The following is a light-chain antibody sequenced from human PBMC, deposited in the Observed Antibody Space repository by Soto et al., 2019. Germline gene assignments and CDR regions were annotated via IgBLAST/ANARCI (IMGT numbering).Light chain of an antibody. J-gene: IGKJ1*01. Sequence: DIHMTQSPSSVSASVGYVVTVTFRASQSISSYVSWYQQKPGKAPKLLIYAASRLQSGVPSRFSGSRSGTDFTLTISSLQPEDFATYYCQQSYSRVTFGQGTKVDI. CDR2: AAS. CDR1: QSISSY. CDR3: QQSYSRVT. V-gene: IGKV1-39*01.